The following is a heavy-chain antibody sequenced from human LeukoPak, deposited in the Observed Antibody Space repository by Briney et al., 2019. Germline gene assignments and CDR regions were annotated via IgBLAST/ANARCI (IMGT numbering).Heavy chain of an antibody. CDR1: GASTNTYY. D-gene: IGHD3-10*01. V-gene: IGHV4-59*01. Sequence: SETLSLTCTVSGASTNTYYWSWIRQPPGKGLEWIGYIYYSGTTSYNPSLKTRVTISIDTSKNQFSLKLSSVTAADTAVYYCARVLRPMASQYYFDYWGQGTLVTVSS. CDR2: IYYSGTT. CDR3: ARVLRPMASQYYFDY. J-gene: IGHJ4*02.